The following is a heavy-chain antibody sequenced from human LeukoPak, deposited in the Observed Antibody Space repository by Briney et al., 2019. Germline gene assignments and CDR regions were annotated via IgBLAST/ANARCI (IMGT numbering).Heavy chain of an antibody. J-gene: IGHJ4*02. CDR1: GYTFTSYG. V-gene: IGHV1-18*01. CDR2: ISAYNGNT. Sequence: ASVKVSCKASGYTFTSYGISWVRQAPGQGLEWMGWISAYNGNTNYAQKLQGRVTMTTDTSTSTAYTELRSLRSDDTAVYYCARDLTILEPHFDYWGQGTLVTVSS. D-gene: IGHD3-3*01. CDR3: ARDLTILEPHFDY.